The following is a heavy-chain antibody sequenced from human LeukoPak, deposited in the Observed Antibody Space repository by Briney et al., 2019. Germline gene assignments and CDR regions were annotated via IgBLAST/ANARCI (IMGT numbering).Heavy chain of an antibody. V-gene: IGHV3-30*18. Sequence: PGGSLRLSCAASGFTFSSYGMHWVRQAPGKGLEWVAVISHDGSNKYYADSVKGRFTISRDNSKNTLYLQMNSLRAEDTAVYYCAKGLSWQQGIVDAFDIWGQGTMVTVSS. D-gene: IGHD6-13*01. J-gene: IGHJ3*02. CDR1: GFTFSSYG. CDR2: ISHDGSNK. CDR3: AKGLSWQQGIVDAFDI.